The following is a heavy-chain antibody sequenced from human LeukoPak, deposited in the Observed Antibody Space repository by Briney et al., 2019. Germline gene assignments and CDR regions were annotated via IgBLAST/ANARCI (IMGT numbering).Heavy chain of an antibody. CDR3: ARDGTTVVTRALDY. V-gene: IGHV4-4*07. Sequence: SETLSLTCTVSNGSISSYYWTWIRQPAGKGLEWIGRIYTSGNTNYNPSLKSRVTMSVDTSKNQLSLKLSSVTAADTAMYYCARDGTTVVTRALDYWGQGTLVTVSS. D-gene: IGHD2-21*02. CDR1: NGSISSYY. J-gene: IGHJ4*02. CDR2: IYTSGNT.